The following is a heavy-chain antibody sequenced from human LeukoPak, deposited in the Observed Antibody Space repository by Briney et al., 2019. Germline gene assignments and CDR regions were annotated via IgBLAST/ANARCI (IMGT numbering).Heavy chain of an antibody. CDR2: IYPDDSDT. D-gene: IGHD2/OR15-2a*01. Sequence: GESLKISCRGSGXRFSFYWIAWVRQMPGKGLQWMGIIYPDDSDTRYSPSFQGQVTISADKSISTAYLQWSSLKASDTAMYYCARPLTTSYDAFDIWGQGTMVTVSS. J-gene: IGHJ3*02. V-gene: IGHV5-51*01. CDR3: ARPLTTSYDAFDI. CDR1: GXRFSFYW.